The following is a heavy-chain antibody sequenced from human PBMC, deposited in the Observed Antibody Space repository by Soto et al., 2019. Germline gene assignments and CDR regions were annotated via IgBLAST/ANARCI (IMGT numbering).Heavy chain of an antibody. J-gene: IGHJ4*02. V-gene: IGHV4-59*01. CDR2: LYYSGNT. Sequence: SETLSLTCTVSGGSISPFYWSWVRQPPGKGLEWIGYLYYSGNTNYNPSLKSRVTISVDASKNQVSLGLTSVTAADTAVYYCARVGGVAARTFDYWGQGTVVTVSS. D-gene: IGHD2-15*01. CDR3: ARVGGVAARTFDY. CDR1: GGSISPFY.